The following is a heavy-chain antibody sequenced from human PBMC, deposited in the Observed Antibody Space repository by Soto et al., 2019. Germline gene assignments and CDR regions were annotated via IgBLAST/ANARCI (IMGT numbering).Heavy chain of an antibody. D-gene: IGHD2-15*01. J-gene: IGHJ4*02. CDR2: VSIGGST. Sequence: VGSLRLSGAASGFTFSSYAMGWVRQGPGKGLEWVAVVSIGGSTHYADSVRGRFTISRDNSKNTLSLQMNSLTAEDTAVYFCAKRRGAGGHFDYWGQGALVTVSS. CDR3: AKRRGAGGHFDY. V-gene: IGHV3-23*01. CDR1: GFTFSSYA.